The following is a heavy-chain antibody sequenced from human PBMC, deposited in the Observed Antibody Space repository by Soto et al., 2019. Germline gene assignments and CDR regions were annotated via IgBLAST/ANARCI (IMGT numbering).Heavy chain of an antibody. J-gene: IGHJ4*02. D-gene: IGHD3-3*01. V-gene: IGHV1-18*01. CDR2: ISAYNGNT. CDR1: GYTFSSYG. Sequence: QVKLVQSGGEVKKPGASVKISCKASGYTFSSYGIRWVRKAPGQGLEWMGWISAYNGNTNYAQKFQGRVTMTTDTSTSTAYMELRILRSDDTAIYYCARTLNEWLLGLEWGQGTLVTVSS. CDR3: ARTLNEWLLGLE.